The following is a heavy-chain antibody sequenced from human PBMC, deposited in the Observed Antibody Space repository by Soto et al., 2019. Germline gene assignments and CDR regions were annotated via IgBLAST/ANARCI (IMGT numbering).Heavy chain of an antibody. D-gene: IGHD2-21*01. CDR1: GGTFSSYT. V-gene: IGHV1-69*04. J-gene: IGHJ3*02. Sequence: ASVKVSCKASGGTFSSYTISWVRQAPGQGLEWMGRIIPILGIANYAQKFQGRVTITADKSTSTAYMELSSLRSEDTAVYYCARDREMAYCGGDCPPTGAFDIWGQGTMVTVSS. CDR3: ARDREMAYCGGDCPPTGAFDI. CDR2: IIPILGIA.